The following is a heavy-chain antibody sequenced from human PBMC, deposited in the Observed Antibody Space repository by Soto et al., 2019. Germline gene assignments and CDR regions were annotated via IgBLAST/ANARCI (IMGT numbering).Heavy chain of an antibody. CDR1: GFTFSRYD. V-gene: IGHV3-13*01. Sequence: EVQLVESGGGLVQPGGSLRLSCAASGFTFSRYDMHWVRQTTGKGLEWVSAIDTAGDTYYPGSVKGRFTISRENAKNSLYLQVNSLRAEDTAVYYRARAGGYYYGMDAWGQGTTVTVSS. CDR3: ARAGGYYYGMDA. J-gene: IGHJ6*02. CDR2: IDTAGDT.